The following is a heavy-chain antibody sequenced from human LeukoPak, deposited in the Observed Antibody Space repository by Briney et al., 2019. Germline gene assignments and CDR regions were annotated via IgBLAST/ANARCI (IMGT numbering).Heavy chain of an antibody. CDR1: GFTFSSYA. CDR2: ISGSGGST. CDR3: AKMGGSSWYYYNWFDP. V-gene: IGHV3-23*01. J-gene: IGHJ5*02. Sequence: GGSLRLSCAASGFTFSSYAMSWVRQAPGKGLEWVSAISGSGGSTYYADSVKGRFTISRDNSKNTLYLQMNSLRAEDTAVYYCAKMGGSSWYYYNWFDPWGQGTLVTVSS. D-gene: IGHD6-13*01.